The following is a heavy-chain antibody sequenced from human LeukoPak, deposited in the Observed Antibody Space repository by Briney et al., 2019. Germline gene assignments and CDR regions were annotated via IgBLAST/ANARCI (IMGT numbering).Heavy chain of an antibody. J-gene: IGHJ5*02. D-gene: IGHD2-2*01. V-gene: IGHV4-38-2*02. CDR2: IYHSGSA. CDR3: ARDPRWLTPDCTSTSCYENYFDP. CDR1: GYSISSGYQ. Sequence: SETLSLTCAVSGYSISSGYQWAWIRPSPGKGLEWIGSIYHSGSAHYNPSLKSRVTILVDPSKNQFSLVLFSVTAADTAIYYCARDPRWLTPDCTSTSCYENYFDPWGQGTPVTVSS.